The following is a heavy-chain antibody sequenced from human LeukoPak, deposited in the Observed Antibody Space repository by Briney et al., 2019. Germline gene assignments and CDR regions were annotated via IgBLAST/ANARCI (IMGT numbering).Heavy chain of an antibody. Sequence: PSETLSLTCTVSGGSISSYYWSWIRQPAGKGLEWIGRIYTGGSTNYNASLKSRVSMSVDTSKNQFSLKLGSVTAADTAVFYCARENSGSYRGFDYWGQGTLVTVSS. CDR2: IYTGGST. CDR3: ARENSGSYRGFDY. CDR1: GGSISSYY. V-gene: IGHV4-4*07. J-gene: IGHJ4*02. D-gene: IGHD1-26*01.